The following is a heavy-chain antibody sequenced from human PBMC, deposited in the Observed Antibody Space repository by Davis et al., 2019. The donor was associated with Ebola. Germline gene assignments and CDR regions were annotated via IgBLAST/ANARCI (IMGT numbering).Heavy chain of an antibody. Sequence: GGSLRLSCAASGFTFSDYYMSWIRQAPGKGLEWVSYISSSSITIYYADSVRGRFTVSRDNAKNSLYLQMNSLRADDTAVYYCARDPPQSGGYVWGQGTLVTVSS. CDR3: ARDPPQSGGYV. J-gene: IGHJ4*02. CDR1: GFTFSDYY. CDR2: ISSSSITI. V-gene: IGHV3-11*01. D-gene: IGHD5-12*01.